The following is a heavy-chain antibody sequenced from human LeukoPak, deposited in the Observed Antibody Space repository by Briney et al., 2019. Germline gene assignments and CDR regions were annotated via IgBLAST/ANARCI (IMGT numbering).Heavy chain of an antibody. CDR2: SNPNSGDT. D-gene: IGHD5-12*01. CDR3: AREYSRYSGTYYDY. V-gene: IGHV1-2*02. CDR1: VYTFTDHF. Sequence: ASVTVSCKPSVYTFTDHFIHWVRQAPGQGREWMEWSNPNSGDTNYAQKVQGRVTMTRDTSISTAYMDLSRVRSDDTAVYYCAREYSRYSGTYYDYWGQGTLVTVSS. J-gene: IGHJ4*02.